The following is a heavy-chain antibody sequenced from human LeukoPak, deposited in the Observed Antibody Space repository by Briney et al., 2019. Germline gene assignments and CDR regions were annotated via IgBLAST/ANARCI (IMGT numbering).Heavy chain of an antibody. CDR2: INPSGRST. CDR1: GYTFTNYY. D-gene: IGHD6-25*01. Sequence: ASVKVSCKASGYTFTNYYIHWVRQAPGQGLEWMGIINPSGRSTNYAQKFQGRVTMTRDTSTSTVYMELSSLRSEDTAVYYCARDLAAPRLGIDYWGQGTLVTVSS. V-gene: IGHV1-46*01. CDR3: ARDLAAPRLGIDY. J-gene: IGHJ4*02.